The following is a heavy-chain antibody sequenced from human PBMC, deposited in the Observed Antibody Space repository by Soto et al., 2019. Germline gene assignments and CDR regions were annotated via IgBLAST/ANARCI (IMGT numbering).Heavy chain of an antibody. J-gene: IGHJ5*02. D-gene: IGHD3-16*02. Sequence: QVQLVQSGAEVKKPGASVKVSCKASGYTFTRYDINWVRQATGQGLEWMGWMNPDSGNTGYAQKFQGRVTMTRNTSISTDYMELSSLRSEDTAVYYCARERSSSKRFAPWGQGTLVNVSS. CDR2: MNPDSGNT. V-gene: IGHV1-8*01. CDR1: GYTFTRYD. CDR3: ARERSSSKRFAP.